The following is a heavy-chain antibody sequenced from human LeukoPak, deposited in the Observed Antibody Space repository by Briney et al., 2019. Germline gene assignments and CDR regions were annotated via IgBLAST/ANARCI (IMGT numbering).Heavy chain of an antibody. J-gene: IGHJ6*03. CDR3: ARGRSSMVRGYYYYYMDV. CDR2: IYYSGST. CDR1: GGSISSYH. D-gene: IGHD3-10*01. Sequence: SETLSLTCTVSGGSISSYHWSWIRQPPGKGLEWIGYIYYSGSTNYNPSLKSRVTISVDTSKSQFSLKLSSVTAADTAVYYCARGRSSMVRGYYYYYMDVWGKGTTVTISS. V-gene: IGHV4-59*01.